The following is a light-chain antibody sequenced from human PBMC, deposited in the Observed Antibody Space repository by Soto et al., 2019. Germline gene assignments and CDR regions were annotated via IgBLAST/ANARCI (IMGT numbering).Light chain of an antibody. CDR1: QSISHW. Sequence: DIQMTQSPSTLSASVGDRVTITCRARQSISHWLAWYQQKPGKAPTVLIYQASALASGVPSRFSGSGSRTEFTLTISSLQPDDFATYYCQQYSTYSITFGGGTKVEMK. V-gene: IGKV1-5*03. CDR2: QAS. J-gene: IGKJ4*01. CDR3: QQYSTYSIT.